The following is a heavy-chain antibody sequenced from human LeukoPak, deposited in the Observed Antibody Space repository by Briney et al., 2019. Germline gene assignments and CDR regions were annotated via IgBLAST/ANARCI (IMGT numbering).Heavy chain of an antibody. J-gene: IGHJ6*02. CDR2: IYYSGST. CDR1: GGSISSGGYY. Sequence: SQTLSLTCTVSGGSISSGGYYWSWIRQHPGKGLEWIGYIYYSGSTYYNPSLKSRVTISVDTSKNQFSLKLSSVTTADTAVYCCARVKRWLNQLGMDVWGQGTTVTVSS. CDR3: ARVKRWLNQLGMDV. D-gene: IGHD2-2*01. V-gene: IGHV4-31*03.